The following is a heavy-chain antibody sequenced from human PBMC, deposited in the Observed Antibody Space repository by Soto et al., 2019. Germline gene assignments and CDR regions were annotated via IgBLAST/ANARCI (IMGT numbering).Heavy chain of an antibody. CDR1: GFTFDNCA. J-gene: IGHJ5*02. V-gene: IGHV3-9*01. Sequence: EVQLVESGGGLVQPGRSLRLSCSAPGFTFDNCAMHWVRQAPGKGLEWVSGISWDSTTVGYADSVKGRFTISRDDAKNSLYLQMNSLRREDTALYYCVQGRYPTMATPLDHWGQGTLVTVSS. CDR2: ISWDSTTV. D-gene: IGHD1-1*01. CDR3: VQGRYPTMATPLDH.